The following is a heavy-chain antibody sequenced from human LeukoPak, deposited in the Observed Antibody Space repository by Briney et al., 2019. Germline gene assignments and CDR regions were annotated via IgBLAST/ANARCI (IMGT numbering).Heavy chain of an antibody. CDR2: VSGSGGST. CDR3: ASRPGVIDY. CDR1: GFTFSNYA. D-gene: IGHD3-3*01. Sequence: GGSLRLSCATSGFTFSNYAMNWVRQAPGKGLEWVATVSGSGGSTDYADSVKGRFTISRDNSKNTLYLQMNSLRAEDTAVYYCASRPGVIDYWGQGTLVTVSS. V-gene: IGHV3-23*01. J-gene: IGHJ4*02.